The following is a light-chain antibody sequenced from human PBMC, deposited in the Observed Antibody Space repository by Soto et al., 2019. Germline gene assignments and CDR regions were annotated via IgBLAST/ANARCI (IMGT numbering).Light chain of an antibody. Sequence: EIVLTQSPGTLSLSPGERATISCRASQSVSSNYLAWYQQKPGQAPRLLIYAASNRASGIPDRFGGSGSGTDFPLPVSRPEPEDFAVYYCHQSCSAPWTIGQGTKVEI. CDR2: AAS. J-gene: IGKJ1*01. CDR1: QSVSSNY. CDR3: HQSCSAPWT. V-gene: IGKV3-20*01.